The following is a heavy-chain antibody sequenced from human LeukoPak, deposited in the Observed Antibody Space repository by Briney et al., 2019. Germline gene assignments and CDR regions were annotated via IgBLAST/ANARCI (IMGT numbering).Heavy chain of an antibody. D-gene: IGHD2-21*02. Sequence: GGSLRLSCEASGFIFSNYEMNWVRQAPGKGLEWVSYIGLGNNKHYADSVKGRFTTSRDDAQKSLYLHMDSLKADDTAVYYCTRERIGCRGDCNDCWGQGTLVTVSS. J-gene: IGHJ4*02. CDR2: IGLGNNK. CDR1: GFIFSNYE. CDR3: TRERIGCRGDCNDC. V-gene: IGHV3-48*03.